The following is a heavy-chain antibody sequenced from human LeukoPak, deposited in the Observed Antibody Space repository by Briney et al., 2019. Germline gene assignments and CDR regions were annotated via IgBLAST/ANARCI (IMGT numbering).Heavy chain of an antibody. D-gene: IGHD1-26*01. Sequence: GASVKVSCKASGYTFTGYYMHWVRQAPGQGLEWMGWINPNSGGTNYAQKFQGRVTMTRDTSISTAYMELSRLRSDDTAVYYCARDWHSGPTDGSYWGQGTLVTVSS. J-gene: IGHJ4*02. CDR3: ARDWHSGPTDGSY. CDR1: GYTFTGYY. CDR2: INPNSGGT. V-gene: IGHV1-2*02.